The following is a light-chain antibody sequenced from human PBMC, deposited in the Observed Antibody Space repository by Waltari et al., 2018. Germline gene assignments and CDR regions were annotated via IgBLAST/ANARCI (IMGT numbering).Light chain of an antibody. CDR3: SSYITTNTLEL. V-gene: IGLV2-14*03. CDR2: DVS. CDR1: SSDVGTYNY. Sequence: QSALTQPASVSGSPGQSITISCTGTSSDVGTYNYVSWYQQHPGKAPQLLIYDVSYRPSGVSYRFSGSNSGNTASLTISGLQAEDEADYYCSSYITTNTLELFGGGTSLTVL. J-gene: IGLJ3*02.